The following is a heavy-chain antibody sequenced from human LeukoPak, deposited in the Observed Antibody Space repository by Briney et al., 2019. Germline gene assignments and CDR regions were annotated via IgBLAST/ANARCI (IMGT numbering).Heavy chain of an antibody. V-gene: IGHV1-8*03. D-gene: IGHD2-2*01. CDR1: GYTFTSYD. CDR3: AREMYDIVVVPAATGANWFDP. Sequence: GASVKVSCKASGYTFTSYDINWVRQATGQGVEWMGWMNPNSGNTGYAQKFQGRVTITRNTSISTAYMELSSLRSEDTAVYYCAREMYDIVVVPAATGANWFDPWGQGTLVTVSS. CDR2: MNPNSGNT. J-gene: IGHJ5*02.